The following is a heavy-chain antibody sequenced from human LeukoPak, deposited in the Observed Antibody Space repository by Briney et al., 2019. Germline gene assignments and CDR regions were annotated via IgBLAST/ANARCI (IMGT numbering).Heavy chain of an antibody. CDR2: ITASGGT. Sequence: PGASLRLSCAASGFTFSSYGMSWVRQAPGKGLEWVSGITASGGTYYADSVKGRFTVSRDKSRNILYLQMNSLRAEDTAVYYCAKDHGTAVAGFYYWGQGTLVTASS. CDR3: AKDHGTAVAGFYY. D-gene: IGHD6-19*01. J-gene: IGHJ4*02. CDR1: GFTFSSYG. V-gene: IGHV3-23*01.